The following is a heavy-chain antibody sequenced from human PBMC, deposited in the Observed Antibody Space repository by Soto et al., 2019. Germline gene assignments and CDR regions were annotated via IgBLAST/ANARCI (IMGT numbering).Heavy chain of an antibody. J-gene: IGHJ6*03. V-gene: IGHV4-34*01. Sequence: SETLSLTCAVYGGSFSGYYWSWIRHPTGKGMEWIGEINHSGSTNYNPSLKSRVTISVDTSKNQFSLKLSSVTAADTALYYCAGHPPPYYEILTGRYSCYNYMDVCGKVTRVTVSS. CDR3: AGHPPPYYEILTGRYSCYNYMDV. CDR2: INHSGST. D-gene: IGHD3-9*01. CDR1: GGSFSGYY.